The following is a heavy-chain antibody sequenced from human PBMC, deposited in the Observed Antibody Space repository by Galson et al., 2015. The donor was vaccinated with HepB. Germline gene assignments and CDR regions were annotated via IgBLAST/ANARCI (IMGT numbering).Heavy chain of an antibody. V-gene: IGHV5-10-1*01. CDR3: ARRGGSDSRGGAFDF. CDR2: IDPSDTYT. D-gene: IGHD3-22*01. Sequence: QSGAEVKKPGASLKISCKGSGYSFTSYWISWVRQMPGKGLEWMGRIDPSDTYTNYNPSFQGNVTISADTSISTAYLQWSSLKASDTAMYYCARRGGSDSRGGAFDFWGQGTMVTVSS. CDR1: GYSFTSYW. J-gene: IGHJ3*01.